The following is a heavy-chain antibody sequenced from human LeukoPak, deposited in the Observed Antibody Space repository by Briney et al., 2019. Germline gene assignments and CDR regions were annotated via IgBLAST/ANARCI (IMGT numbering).Heavy chain of an antibody. V-gene: IGHV3-23*01. Sequence: GGSLRLSCAASGFTFSSYAMSWVRQAPGKGLEWVSAISGSGGSTYYADSVKGRFTISRDNSKNTLYLQMNSLRAEDTAVYYCAKIEGYDRLYRYFDYWGQGTLVTVSS. J-gene: IGHJ4*02. CDR2: ISGSGGST. CDR3: AKIEGYDRLYRYFDY. D-gene: IGHD5-12*01. CDR1: GFTFSSYA.